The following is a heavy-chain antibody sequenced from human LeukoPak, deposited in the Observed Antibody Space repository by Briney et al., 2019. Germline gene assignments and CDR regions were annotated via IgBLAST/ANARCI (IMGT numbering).Heavy chain of an antibody. Sequence: GASVKVSCKASGYSFPSYGISWVRQAPGQGLEWMGWISTYNGNTNYAQKFQGRVTMTTDTSTTTAYVELRSLRSDDTAVYYCARNSYDYIWGNYRTPDYWGQGTLVTVSS. CDR3: ARNSYDYIWGNYRTPDY. D-gene: IGHD3-16*02. CDR1: GYSFPSYG. J-gene: IGHJ4*02. V-gene: IGHV1-18*04. CDR2: ISTYNGNT.